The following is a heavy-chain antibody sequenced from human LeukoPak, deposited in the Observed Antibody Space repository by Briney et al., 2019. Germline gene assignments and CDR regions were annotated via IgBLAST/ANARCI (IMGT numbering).Heavy chain of an antibody. Sequence: PSETLSLTCTVSGASISSNTDYWGWIRQPPGKGLEWIANIYYSGSTYYNPSLKSSITISVDTSKNQFSLKLSSVTAADTAVYYCAGLIRPGWFDPWGQGTLVTVSS. CDR2: IYYSGST. D-gene: IGHD1-14*01. J-gene: IGHJ5*02. CDR1: GASISSNTDY. CDR3: AGLIRPGWFDP. V-gene: IGHV4-39*01.